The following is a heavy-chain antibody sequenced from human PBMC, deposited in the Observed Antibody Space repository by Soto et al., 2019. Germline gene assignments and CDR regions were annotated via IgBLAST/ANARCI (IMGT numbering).Heavy chain of an antibody. CDR1: GYTFTSYG. D-gene: IGHD6-6*01. Sequence: ASVTVSCQASGYTFTSYGISWVRQAPGQGLEWMGLISPYSGSTSYAQKFQGRVTMTRDTSTSTVYMELSSLRSEDTAVYYCARGIEYSSSSRDYWGQGTLVTVSS. V-gene: IGHV1-18*01. J-gene: IGHJ4*02. CDR3: ARGIEYSSSSRDY. CDR2: ISPYSGST.